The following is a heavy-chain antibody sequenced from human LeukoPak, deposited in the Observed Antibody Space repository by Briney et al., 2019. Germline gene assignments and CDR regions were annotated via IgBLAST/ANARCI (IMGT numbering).Heavy chain of an antibody. J-gene: IGHJ4*02. V-gene: IGHV3-30*02. CDR1: GFTFSSYG. CDR2: IRYDGSNK. CDR3: AKDFRDCSSTSCL. D-gene: IGHD2-2*01. Sequence: GGSLRLSCAASGFTFSSYGMHWVRRAPGKGLEWVAFIRYDGSNKYYADSVKGRFTISRDNSKNTLYLQMNSLRAEDTAVYYCAKDFRDCSSTSCLWGQGTLVTVSS.